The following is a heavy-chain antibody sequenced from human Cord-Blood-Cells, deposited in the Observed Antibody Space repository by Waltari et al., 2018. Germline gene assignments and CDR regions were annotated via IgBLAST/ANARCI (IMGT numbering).Heavy chain of an antibody. J-gene: IGHJ4*02. CDR1: GGSFSGYY. Sequence: QVQLQQWGAGLLKPSETLSLTCAVYGGSFSGYYWSWIRQPPGTGLEWIGEINHSGSTNYNPSLKSRVTISVDTSKNQFSLKLSSVTAADTAVYYCARGHPLNCSGGSCYCILDYWGQGTLVTVSS. CDR2: INHSGST. CDR3: ARGHPLNCSGGSCYCILDY. V-gene: IGHV4-34*01. D-gene: IGHD2-15*01.